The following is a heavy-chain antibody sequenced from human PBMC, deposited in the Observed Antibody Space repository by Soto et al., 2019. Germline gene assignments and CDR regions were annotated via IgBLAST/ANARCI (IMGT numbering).Heavy chain of an antibody. CDR2: ISSNSAYI. V-gene: IGHV3-21*01. D-gene: IGHD6-13*01. CDR3: TRDASRDSSARGWFDP. J-gene: IGHJ5*02. Sequence: GSLRLSCAASGFTFRSFTMNWVRQAPGKGLEWVSTISSNSAYIYYTDALRGRFTISRDNAKNSLHLQMNSLRAEDTAVYYCTRDASRDSSARGWFDPWGPGXLVTVSS. CDR1: GFTFRSFT.